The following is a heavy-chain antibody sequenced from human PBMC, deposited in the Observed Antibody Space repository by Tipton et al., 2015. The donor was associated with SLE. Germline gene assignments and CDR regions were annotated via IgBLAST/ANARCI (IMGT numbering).Heavy chain of an antibody. CDR1: GGSISSGSYY. V-gene: IGHV4-61*02. CDR2: IYTSGST. Sequence: TLSLTCTVSGGSISSGSYYWSWIRQPAGKGLEWIGRIYTSGSTNYNPSLKSRVTISVDTSKNQFSLKLSSVTAADTAVYYRARGLIYCSSTSCYDGYFDYWGQGTLVTVSS. J-gene: IGHJ4*02. CDR3: ARGLIYCSSTSCYDGYFDY. D-gene: IGHD2-2*01.